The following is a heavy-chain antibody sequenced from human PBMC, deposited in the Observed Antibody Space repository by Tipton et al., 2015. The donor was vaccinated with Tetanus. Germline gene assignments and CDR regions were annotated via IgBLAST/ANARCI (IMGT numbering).Heavy chain of an antibody. D-gene: IGHD3-10*01. V-gene: IGHV3-11*01. CDR3: ARGIMVRGVSRFDP. Sequence: LRLSCEASAFTFSDDFMAWIRQAPGKGLEWISSITSSSNTIYYADSVQGRFTVSRDNAKNSLYLQMNSLRAEDAAVYYCARGIMVRGVSRFDPWGQGTLVTVSS. CDR2: ITSSSNTI. J-gene: IGHJ5*02. CDR1: AFTFSDDF.